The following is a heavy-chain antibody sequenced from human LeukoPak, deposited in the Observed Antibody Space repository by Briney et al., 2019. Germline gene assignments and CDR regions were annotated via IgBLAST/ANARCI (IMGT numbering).Heavy chain of an antibody. J-gene: IGHJ3*02. V-gene: IGHV3-48*04. Sequence: GSLRLSCAASGFTFSSYSINWVRQAPGKGLEWVSYISSSSSTIYYADSVKGRFTISRDNAKNSLYLQMNSLRAEDTAVYYCARVGDIVVVPAAMHDAFDIWGQGTMVTVSS. CDR2: ISSSSSTI. CDR3: ARVGDIVVVPAAMHDAFDI. D-gene: IGHD2-2*01. CDR1: GFTFSSYS.